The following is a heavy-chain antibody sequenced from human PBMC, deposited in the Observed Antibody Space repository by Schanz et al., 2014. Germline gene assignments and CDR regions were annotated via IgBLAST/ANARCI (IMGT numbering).Heavy chain of an antibody. J-gene: IGHJ6*02. CDR3: ATAEDASGSYGLPACGV. Sequence: QLLLVQSGAEVRKPGASVKVSCKVSGYTLTELSMHWVRQAPGKGLEWMGGLDLEDGEIVYAEQLKGRVTMTEDTSTDTAYMELSSLRSQDTAVYYCATAEDASGSYGLPACGVWGQGTTVIVSS. CDR1: GYTLTELS. CDR2: LDLEDGEI. D-gene: IGHD3-10*01. V-gene: IGHV1-24*01.